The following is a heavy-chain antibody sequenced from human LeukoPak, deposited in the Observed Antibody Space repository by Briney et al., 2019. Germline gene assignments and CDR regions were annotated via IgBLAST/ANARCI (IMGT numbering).Heavy chain of an antibody. V-gene: IGHV6-1*01. CDR3: ARAGGTTLYHWFDP. CDR2: TYYRSKWYN. Sequence: KPSQTLSLTCAISGDNVSSNSAAWNWIRQSPSRGLEWLGRTYYRSKWYNDYAVSVKSRIAINPDTSKNQFSLQLNSVTPEDTAVYYCARAGGTTLYHWFDPWGQGTLVTVSS. D-gene: IGHD1-1*01. CDR1: GDNVSSNSAA. J-gene: IGHJ5*02.